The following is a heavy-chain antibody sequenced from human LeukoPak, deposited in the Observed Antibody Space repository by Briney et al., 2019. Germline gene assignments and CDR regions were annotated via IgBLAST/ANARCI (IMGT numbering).Heavy chain of an antibody. J-gene: IGHJ4*02. CDR3: AKKYASWTHAFDY. CDR2: ISGSGGSP. V-gene: IGHV3-23*01. D-gene: IGHD3-16*01. CDR1: GFTFSSYA. Sequence: PGGSLRLSCAASGFTFSSYAMSWVRQAPGKGLEWVSAISGSGGSPYYADSVKGRFTISRDNSKNTLYLQMSILRAEDTAIYYCAKKYASWTHAFDYWGQGTLVTVSS.